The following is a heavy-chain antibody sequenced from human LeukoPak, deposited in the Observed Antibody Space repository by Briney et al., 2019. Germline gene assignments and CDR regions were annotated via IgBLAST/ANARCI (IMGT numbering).Heavy chain of an antibody. V-gene: IGHV1-2*02. CDR2: INPNSGGT. D-gene: IGHD5-12*01. Sequence: EASVKVSCKASGYTFTGYLMHWVRQAPGQGLEWMGWINPNSGGTNYAQKFQGRVTMTRDTSISTAYMELSRLRSDDTAVYYCARETYSGYDTHYFDYWGQGTLVTVSS. CDR3: ARETYSGYDTHYFDY. CDR1: GYTFTGYL. J-gene: IGHJ4*02.